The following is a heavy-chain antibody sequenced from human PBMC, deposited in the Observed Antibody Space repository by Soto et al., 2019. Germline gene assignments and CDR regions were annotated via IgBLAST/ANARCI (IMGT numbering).Heavy chain of an antibody. J-gene: IGHJ6*02. CDR1: GYTFTSYG. CDR3: ARDRGTKYYVFWGGYLHYYGRDV. D-gene: IGHD3-3*01. V-gene: IGHV1-18*01. CDR2: ISAYNGNT. Sequence: GASVKVSCKASGYTFTSYGISWVRQAPGQGLEWMGWISAYNGNTNYAQKLQGRVTMTTDTSTSTAYMELRSLRSDDTAVYYCARDRGTKYYVFWGGYLHYYGRDVWGQGTTVPVP.